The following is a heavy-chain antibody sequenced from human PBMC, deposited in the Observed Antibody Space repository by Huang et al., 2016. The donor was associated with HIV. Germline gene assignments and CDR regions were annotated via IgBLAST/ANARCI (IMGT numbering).Heavy chain of an antibody. CDR1: GFTFSSYW. CDR2: SKSYGSSP. D-gene: IGHD3-10*01. J-gene: IGHJ4*02. Sequence: EVQLVESGGGLVQPGGSLRLSCAASGFTFSSYWMHWVRQVPGKGLLWVSQSKSYGSSPSDADSVKGRFTISIDNAKTTLYRQMNSLRAEDTAVYYCARGSRQGKYYYGSGTAYWGQGTLVTVSS. CDR3: ARGSRQGKYYYGSGTAY. V-gene: IGHV3-74*01.